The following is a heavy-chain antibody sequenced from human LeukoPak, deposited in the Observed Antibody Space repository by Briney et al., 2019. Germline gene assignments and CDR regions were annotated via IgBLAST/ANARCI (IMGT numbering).Heavy chain of an antibody. CDR2: VYTSGST. CDR1: GGSVSSGSYF. CDR3: ARYYYDSSGYSPYYFDY. Sequence: KPFETLSLTCTVSGGSVSSGSYFWSWIRQPAGKGLEWIGRVYTSGSTNYNPSLKSRVTMSVDTSKNQFSLKLSSVTAADTAVYYCARYYYDSSGYSPYYFDYWGQGTLVTVSS. J-gene: IGHJ4*02. V-gene: IGHV4-61*02. D-gene: IGHD3-22*01.